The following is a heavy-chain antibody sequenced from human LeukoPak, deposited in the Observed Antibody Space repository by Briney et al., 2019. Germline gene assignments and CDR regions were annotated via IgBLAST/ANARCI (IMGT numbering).Heavy chain of an antibody. J-gene: IGHJ4*02. CDR2: ISTSGST. CDR3: ARVRYSDSSVLTRKRSYYFDY. D-gene: IGHD3-22*01. CDR1: GGYISSYY. V-gene: IGHV4-4*07. Sequence: SETLSLTCSVSGGYISSYYWSWIRQPAGKGLESIGHISTSGSTNYNPSLKSRVTMSVDTSKNQFSLKLSSVTAAGTAVYYCARVRYSDSSVLTRKRSYYFDYWGQGTLVTVSS.